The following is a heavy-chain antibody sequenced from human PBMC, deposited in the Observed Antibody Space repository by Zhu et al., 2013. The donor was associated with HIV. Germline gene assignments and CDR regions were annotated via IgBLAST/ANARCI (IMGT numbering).Heavy chain of an antibody. Sequence: VQLQESGPGLVKPSETLSLTCTVSGYSISSGYYWGWIRQPPGKGLEWIGSIYHSGSTYYNPSLKSRVTISVDTSKNQFSLKLSSVTAADTAVYYCARDKSLTTMIVVVITSNAFDIWGQGTMVTVSS. CDR3: ARDKSLTTMIVVVITSNAFDI. J-gene: IGHJ3*02. V-gene: IGHV4-38-2*02. D-gene: IGHD3-22*01. CDR2: IYHSGST. CDR1: GYSISSGYY.